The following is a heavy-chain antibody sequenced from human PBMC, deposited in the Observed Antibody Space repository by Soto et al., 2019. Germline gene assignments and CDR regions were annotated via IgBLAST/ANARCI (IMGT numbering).Heavy chain of an antibody. CDR1: GASISADSW. D-gene: IGHD2-15*01. V-gene: IGHV4-4*02. CDR2: IFPGRAA. J-gene: IGHJ5*01. CDR3: ASLLRYCSPTSFLYSYWFDP. Sequence: QVEVQESGPGHVRSSGTLSLTCSCSGASISADSWWTWVRQYPDKGLEWIGDIFPGRAANYNPSLESLVTLSIATTSDPYSLALTSVPAANTPIYYCASLLRYCSPTSFLYSYWFDPCAQETLVTLSS.